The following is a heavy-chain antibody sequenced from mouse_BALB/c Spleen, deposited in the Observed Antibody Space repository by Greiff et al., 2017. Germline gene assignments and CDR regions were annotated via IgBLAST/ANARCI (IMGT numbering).Heavy chain of an antibody. CDR2: IWAGGST. J-gene: IGHJ3*01. V-gene: IGHV2-9*02. CDR3: ARDGGRLGFAY. CDR1: GFSLTSYG. Sequence: VKLQESGPGLVAPSQSLSITCTVSGFSLTSYGVHWVRQPPGKGLEWLGVIWAGGSTNYNSALMSRLSISKDNSKSQVFLKMNSLQTDDTAMYYCARDGGRLGFAYWGQGTLVTVSA. D-gene: IGHD3-3*01.